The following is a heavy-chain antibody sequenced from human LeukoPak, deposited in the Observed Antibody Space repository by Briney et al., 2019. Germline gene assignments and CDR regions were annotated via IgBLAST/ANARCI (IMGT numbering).Heavy chain of an antibody. CDR1: GFIFSDHY. V-gene: IGHV3-11*01. D-gene: IGHD3-10*01. CDR3: ARLRGFFDY. Sequence: GGSLRLSCEGSGFIFSDHYMTWVRQAPGKGLDLVASINSGGTTLYYADSVEGRLTISRDNAKDSMYLEMNSLRVDDTAVYYCARLRGFFDYWGQGSLVTVSS. CDR2: INSGGTTL. J-gene: IGHJ4*02.